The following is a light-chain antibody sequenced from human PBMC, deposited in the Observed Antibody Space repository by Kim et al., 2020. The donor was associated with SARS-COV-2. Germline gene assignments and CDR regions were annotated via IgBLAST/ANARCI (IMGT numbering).Light chain of an antibody. CDR2: STS. CDR1: QTISSSQ. J-gene: IGKJ2*01. Sequence: DRVSITCRASQTISSSQLNWYQQIPGKAPRLLIYSTSNLQSGVPSRFSGSVSGSGSGTHFTLTITGLQREDFAIYYCQQGSSIPFTFGQGTKLEI. V-gene: IGKV1-39*01. CDR3: QQGSSIPFT.